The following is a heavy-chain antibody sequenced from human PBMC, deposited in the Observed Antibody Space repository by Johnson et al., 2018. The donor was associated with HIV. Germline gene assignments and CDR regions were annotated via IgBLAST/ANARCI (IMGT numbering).Heavy chain of an antibody. J-gene: IGHJ3*02. D-gene: IGHD3-22*01. CDR1: GFTFDDYD. CDR2: INWNGASP. Sequence: EKLVESGGGVVRPGGSLRLSCAASGFTFDDYDMTWVRQAPGKGLEWVSGINWNGASPGYSDSVKGRFTISRDNAKNSLYLQMNVLTAEDSALYYCARATFYYDTSGYLTRPRAFDIWGQGTMVTVSS. CDR3: ARATFYYDTSGYLTRPRAFDI. V-gene: IGHV3-20*04.